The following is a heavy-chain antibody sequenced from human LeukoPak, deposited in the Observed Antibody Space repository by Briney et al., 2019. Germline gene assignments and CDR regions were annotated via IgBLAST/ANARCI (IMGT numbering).Heavy chain of an antibody. CDR1: SGPISSYF. D-gene: IGHD1-26*01. V-gene: IGHV4-59*01. CDR2: ICYTGNT. J-gene: IGHJ4*02. Sequence: SETLSLTCTVSSGPISSYFWTWIRQPPGKGLEWIGSICYTGNTYYNPSLKSRVAVSIDTSKKRLSLKVTSVTAADTAVYYCARHAYTGNCERGGDHFDYWGQGTPVTVSS. CDR3: ARHAYTGNCERGGDHFDY.